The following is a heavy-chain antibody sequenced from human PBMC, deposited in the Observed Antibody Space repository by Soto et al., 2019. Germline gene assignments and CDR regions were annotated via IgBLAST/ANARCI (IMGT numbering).Heavy chain of an antibody. CDR3: ARGGPTMVRGVIIDYYCGMDV. CDR2: ISSSSSYI. D-gene: IGHD3-10*01. CDR1: GFTFSSYS. Sequence: GGSLRLSCAASGFTFSSYSMNWVRQAPGKGLEWVSSISSSSSYIYYADSVKGRFTISRDNAKNSLYLQMNSLRAEDTAVYYCARGGPTMVRGVIIDYYCGMDVWGQGTTVTVSS. J-gene: IGHJ6*02. V-gene: IGHV3-21*01.